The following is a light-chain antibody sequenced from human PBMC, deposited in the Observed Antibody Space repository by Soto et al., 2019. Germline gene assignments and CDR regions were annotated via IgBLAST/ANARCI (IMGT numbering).Light chain of an antibody. CDR2: EGS. Sequence: QSVLTQPASVSGSPGQSITISCTGTSSDFGSYNLVSWYQQHPGKAPKLMIYEGSKRPSGVSNRFSGSKSGNTASLTISGLQAEDEADYYCCSYAGGSTYVFGTGTKLTVL. V-gene: IGLV2-23*01. CDR1: SSDFGSYNL. J-gene: IGLJ1*01. CDR3: CSYAGGSTYV.